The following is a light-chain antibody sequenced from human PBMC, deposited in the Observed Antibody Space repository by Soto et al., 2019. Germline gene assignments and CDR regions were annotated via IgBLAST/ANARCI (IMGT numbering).Light chain of an antibody. CDR1: QSISSNY. CDR3: LHHGSSLWT. Sequence: EIVLTQSPGTLSLSPGERATLSCWASQSISSNYLAWYQQKPGQPPRLLISGASTRATGFPARFSGSGSGTDFTLTISRLEPEDFAMYYCLHHGSSLWTFGQGTKVDIK. J-gene: IGKJ1*01. V-gene: IGKV3-20*01. CDR2: GAS.